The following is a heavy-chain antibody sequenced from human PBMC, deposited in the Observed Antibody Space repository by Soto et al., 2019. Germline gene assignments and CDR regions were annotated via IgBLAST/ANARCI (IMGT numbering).Heavy chain of an antibody. CDR3: AKEGDILTGYSRGYFDY. J-gene: IGHJ4*02. D-gene: IGHD3-9*01. CDR1: GFTFSSYA. CDR2: ISGSGGST. V-gene: IGHV3-23*01. Sequence: GVLRLSCAASGFTFSSYAMSWVRQAPGKGLEWVSAISGSGGSTYYADSVKGRFTISRDNSKNTLYLQMNSLRAEDTAVDYCAKEGDILTGYSRGYFDYWGQGTLVTVSS.